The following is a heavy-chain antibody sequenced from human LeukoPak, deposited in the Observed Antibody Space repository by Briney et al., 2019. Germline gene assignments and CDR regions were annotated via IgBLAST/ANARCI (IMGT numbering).Heavy chain of an antibody. CDR2: ISSSGAAM. CDR1: GFTFSNYE. D-gene: IGHD2-8*01. V-gene: IGHV3-48*03. CDR3: ARAATVNGRYFDL. J-gene: IGHJ2*01. Sequence: GGSLRLSCAASGFTFSNYEMNWVRQAPGKGLEWLSYISSSGAAMYHADSVKGRFTISRDNAKNSLYLQMNSLRAEDTAVYYCARAATVNGRYFDLWGRGTLVTVSS.